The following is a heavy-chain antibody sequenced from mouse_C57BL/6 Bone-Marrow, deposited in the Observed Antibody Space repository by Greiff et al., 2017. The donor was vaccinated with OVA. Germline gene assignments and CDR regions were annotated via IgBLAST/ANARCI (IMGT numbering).Heavy chain of an antibody. CDR1: GFTFSIYG. D-gene: IGHD2-1*01. J-gene: IGHJ1*03. V-gene: IGHV5-6*01. Sequence: EVKVVESGGDLVKPGGSLKLSCAASGFTFSIYGMSWVRQTPDKRLEWVATISSGGSYTYYPDSVKGRFTISRDNAKNTLYLQMSSLKSEDTAMYYCARDGKHWYFDVWGTGTTVTVSS. CDR2: ISSGGSYT. CDR3: ARDGKHWYFDV.